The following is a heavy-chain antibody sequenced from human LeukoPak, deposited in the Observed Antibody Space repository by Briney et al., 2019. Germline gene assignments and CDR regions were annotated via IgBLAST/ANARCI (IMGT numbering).Heavy chain of an antibody. D-gene: IGHD3-10*01. CDR1: GYSFTSYW. V-gene: IGHV5-51*01. J-gene: IGHJ3*02. CDR2: IYPGDSDT. CDR3: ARPPYGSGSFDAFDI. Sequence: GESLKISCKGSGYSFTSYWIGWVRQMPGKGLEWMGIIYPGDSDTRYSPSFQGQVTISADKSISTAYLQWGSLKASDTAMYYCARPPYGSGSFDAFDIWGQGTMVTVSS.